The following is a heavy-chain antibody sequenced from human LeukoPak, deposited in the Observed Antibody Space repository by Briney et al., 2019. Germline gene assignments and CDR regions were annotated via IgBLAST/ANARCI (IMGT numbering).Heavy chain of an antibody. J-gene: IGHJ5*02. V-gene: IGHV1-69*13. D-gene: IGHD3-10*01. CDR1: GGTFISYA. Sequence: GASVKVSCKASGGTFISYAISWVRQAPGQGLEWMGGIIPIFGTANYAQKFQGRGTITADESTSTDYMELRSLRSEDTAVYYCARGEFRGAHLVNWFDPWGQGTLVTVSS. CDR3: ARGEFRGAHLVNWFDP. CDR2: IIPIFGTA.